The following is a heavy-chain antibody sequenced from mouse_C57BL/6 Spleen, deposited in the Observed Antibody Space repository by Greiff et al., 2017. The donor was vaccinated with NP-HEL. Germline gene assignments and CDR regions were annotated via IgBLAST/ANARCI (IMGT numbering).Heavy chain of an antibody. V-gene: IGHV5-6*02. J-gene: IGHJ1*03. D-gene: IGHD1-1*01. CDR2: ISSGGSYT. CDR1: GFTFSSYG. CDR3: ARHGSSEYFDV. Sequence: DVKLVESGGDLVKPGGSLKLSCAASGFTFSSYGMSWVRQTPDKRLEWVATISSGGSYTYYPDSVKGRFTISRDNAKNTLYLQMSSLKSEDTAMYYCARHGSSEYFDVWGTGTTVTVSS.